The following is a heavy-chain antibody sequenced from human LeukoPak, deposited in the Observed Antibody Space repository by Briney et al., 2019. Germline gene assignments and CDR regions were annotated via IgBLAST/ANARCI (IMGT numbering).Heavy chain of an antibody. Sequence: ASVKVSCKASGYTFTSYDINWVRQATGQGLEWMGWMNPNSGNTGYAQKFQGRVTITRNTSISTAYMELSSLRAEDTAVYYCARDPGVKNWEFYSWGQGALVTVSS. J-gene: IGHJ5*01. CDR2: MNPNSGNT. CDR3: ARDPGVKNWEFYS. V-gene: IGHV1-8*03. D-gene: IGHD3-10*01. CDR1: GYTFTSYD.